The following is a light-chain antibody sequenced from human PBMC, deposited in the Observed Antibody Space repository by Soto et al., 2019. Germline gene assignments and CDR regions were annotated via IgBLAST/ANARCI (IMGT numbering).Light chain of an antibody. V-gene: IGLV2-14*03. CDR1: SSDVGTYSY. J-gene: IGLJ1*01. CDR2: DVT. CDR3: GSCTINSSLYV. Sequence: QAVLTQPASVSGSPGQSITISCTGTSSDVGTYSYVSWYQQHPGKAPKLIIYDVTNRPSGVSNRFSASKSGNTASLIISGLQAEDEADYYCGSCTINSSLYVFGTGTKVTVL.